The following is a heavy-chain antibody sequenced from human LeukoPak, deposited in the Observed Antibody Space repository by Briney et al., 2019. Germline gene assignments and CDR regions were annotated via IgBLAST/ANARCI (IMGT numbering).Heavy chain of an antibody. CDR3: YSMIVVEIRVINDY. CDR2: IYSGGST. CDR1: GFTFSSYA. Sequence: GGSLRLSCAASGFTFSSYAMSWVRQAPGKGLEWVSVIYSGGSTYYADSVKGRFTISRDNSKNTLYLQMNSLRAEDTAVYYCYSMIVVEIRVINDYWGQGTLVTVSS. J-gene: IGHJ4*02. D-gene: IGHD3-22*01. V-gene: IGHV3-66*01.